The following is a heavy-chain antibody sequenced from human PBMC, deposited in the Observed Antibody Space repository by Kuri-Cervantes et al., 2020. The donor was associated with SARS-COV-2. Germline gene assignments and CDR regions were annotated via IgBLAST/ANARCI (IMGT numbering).Heavy chain of an antibody. CDR2: IIPVFGTT. CDR3: ARGMVRGLIQSYYYGMDV. Sequence: SVKVSCKASGGTFSNFAISWVRQAPGQGLEWMGGIIPVFGTTNNAQRLQGWVTMTRDTSSTGYMELSRLRSDDTAVYYCARGMVRGLIQSYYYGMDVWGQGTTVTVSS. CDR1: GGTFSNFA. D-gene: IGHD3-10*01. J-gene: IGHJ6*02. V-gene: IGHV1-69*05.